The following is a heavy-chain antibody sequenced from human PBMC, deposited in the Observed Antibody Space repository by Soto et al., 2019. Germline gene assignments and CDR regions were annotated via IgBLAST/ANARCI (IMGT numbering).Heavy chain of an antibody. CDR2: ISFEGNTQ. Sequence: QVQLVESGGGVVQPGRSLRLSCAASGFTLSRYGMHWVRQAPGKGLEWVAVISFEGNTQYYADSVKGRFNISRDNSKDTLSLQIHSLRPEDTAVYYCARGAEHQLLSRDYFYGMDVWGQGTTVSVSS. V-gene: IGHV3-30*05. J-gene: IGHJ6*02. CDR1: GFTLSRYG. D-gene: IGHD1-1*01. CDR3: ARGAEHQLLSRDYFYGMDV.